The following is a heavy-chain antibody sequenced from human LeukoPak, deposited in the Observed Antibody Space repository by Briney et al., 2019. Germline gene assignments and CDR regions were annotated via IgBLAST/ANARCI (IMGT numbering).Heavy chain of an antibody. V-gene: IGHV4-59*01. Sequence: SETLSLTCTVSGGSISSYYWSWIRQPPGKGLEWIGYIYYSGSTNYNPSLKSRVTISVDTSKNQFSLKLSSVTAADTAVYYRAGEGRGYYDSSGYPSLQDAFDIWGQGTMVTVSS. J-gene: IGHJ3*02. CDR3: AGEGRGYYDSSGYPSLQDAFDI. D-gene: IGHD3-22*01. CDR1: GGSISSYY. CDR2: IYYSGST.